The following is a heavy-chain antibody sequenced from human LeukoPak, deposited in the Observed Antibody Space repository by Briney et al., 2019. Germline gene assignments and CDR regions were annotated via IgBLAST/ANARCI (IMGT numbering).Heavy chain of an antibody. Sequence: SETLSLTCAVYGGSLSGYYWSWIRQPPGKGLEWIGEINHSGSTNYNPSLKSRVTISVDTSKNQFSLKLSSVTAADTAVYYCARYRGDYIWERYRSFDYWGQGTLVTVSS. V-gene: IGHV4-34*01. CDR3: ARYRGDYIWERYRSFDY. J-gene: IGHJ4*02. CDR1: GGSLSGYY. CDR2: INHSGST. D-gene: IGHD3-16*02.